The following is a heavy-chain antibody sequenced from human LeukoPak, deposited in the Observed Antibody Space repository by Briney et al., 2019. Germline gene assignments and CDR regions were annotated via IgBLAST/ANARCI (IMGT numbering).Heavy chain of an antibody. CDR3: ARVKVGRLGAVYSILLDY. D-gene: IGHD3-3*02. Sequence: SETLSLTCTVSGGSISSSSYYWGWIRQPPRKGLEWIGSIYYSGSTYYNPSLKSRVTISLDASKIQFTVKLSCVSAADTSVYDCARVKVGRLGAVYSILLDYWGQGTLVSVSS. CDR2: IYYSGST. J-gene: IGHJ4*02. CDR1: GGSISSSSYY. V-gene: IGHV4-39*06.